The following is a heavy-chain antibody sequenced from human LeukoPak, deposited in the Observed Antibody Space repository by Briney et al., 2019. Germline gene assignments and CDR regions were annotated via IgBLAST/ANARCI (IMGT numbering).Heavy chain of an antibody. CDR1: GGSTTDYL. CDR3: AREVSARDGSLGRPFDY. V-gene: IGHV4-4*07. J-gene: IGHJ4*02. CDR2: IYSSGST. Sequence: PSETLSLTCTVSGGSTTDYLWSWIRQPAGKGREWIGRIYSSGSTNYNASLKSRVTMSVDTSKNQFSLKLSSVTAADTAVYYCAREVSARDGSLGRPFDYWGQGTLVTVSS. D-gene: IGHD5-24*01.